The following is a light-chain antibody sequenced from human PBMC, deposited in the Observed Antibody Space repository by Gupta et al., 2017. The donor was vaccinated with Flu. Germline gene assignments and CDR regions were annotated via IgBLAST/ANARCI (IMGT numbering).Light chain of an antibody. CDR2: ATY. J-gene: IGKJ1*01. CDR3: LQQFSYPWT. V-gene: IGKV1-17*01. CDR1: QGIRDY. Sequence: GDTVTITCRASQGIRDYLGWDQQKPGRAPKLRISATYNLQSGVPSRFSGTAAGTEFTLTISSLQAEDFATYYCLQQFSYPWTFGQGTKVDIK.